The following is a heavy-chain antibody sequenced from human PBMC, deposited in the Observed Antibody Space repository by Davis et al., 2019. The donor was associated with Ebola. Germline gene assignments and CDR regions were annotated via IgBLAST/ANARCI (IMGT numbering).Heavy chain of an antibody. V-gene: IGHV1-3*02. CDR1: GYTFTRYA. Sequence: ASVNVSCKASGYTFTRYAMHWARQAPGQRLEWMGWSNAVNGNTKYSQEFQGRVTITRDTSASTAYMELSSLRSEDMAVYYCARGKILLWFGELLSSYADYWGQGTLVTVSS. CDR2: SNAVNGNT. D-gene: IGHD3-10*01. J-gene: IGHJ4*02. CDR3: ARGKILLWFGELLSSYADY.